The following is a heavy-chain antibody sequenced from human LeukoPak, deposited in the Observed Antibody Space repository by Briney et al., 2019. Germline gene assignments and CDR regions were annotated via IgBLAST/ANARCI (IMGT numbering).Heavy chain of an antibody. Sequence: SVKVSCKASGGTFSSYAISWVRQAPGQGLEWMGGIIPIFGTANYAQKFQGRVTITTDESTSTAYMELSRMRSEDTAVYYCARVGSSSKEKPGRNYFDYWGQGTLVTVSS. V-gene: IGHV1-69*05. J-gene: IGHJ4*02. CDR3: ARVGSSSKEKPGRNYFDY. CDR2: IIPIFGTA. CDR1: GGTFSSYA. D-gene: IGHD6-6*01.